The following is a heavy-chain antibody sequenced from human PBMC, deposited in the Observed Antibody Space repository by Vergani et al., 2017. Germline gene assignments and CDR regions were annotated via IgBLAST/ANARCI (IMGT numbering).Heavy chain of an antibody. CDR1: GGSISSYY. Sequence: QVQLQESGPGLVKPSETLSLTCTVSGGSISSYYWSWIRQHPGKGLEWIGYIYYSGSTNYNPSLKSRVTISVDTSKNQFSLKLSSVTAADTAVYYCAREETYYYDSSVDHAFDIWGQGTMVTVSS. D-gene: IGHD3-22*01. V-gene: IGHV4-59*01. J-gene: IGHJ3*02. CDR2: IYYSGST. CDR3: AREETYYYDSSVDHAFDI.